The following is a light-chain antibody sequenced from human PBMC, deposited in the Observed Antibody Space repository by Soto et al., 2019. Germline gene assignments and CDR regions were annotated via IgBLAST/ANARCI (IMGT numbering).Light chain of an antibody. CDR3: QQYDSVPST. CDR2: DAS. V-gene: IGKV1-33*01. J-gene: IGKJ2*01. Sequence: DIQMTQSPSSLSASVGDRVTITCQASQDINTYLNWYQQKSGKAPKLLIYDASNLETGVPSRFSGSGSGTDFTFTISSLQPEDIATYHCQQYDSVPSTFGQGTKVEIK. CDR1: QDINTY.